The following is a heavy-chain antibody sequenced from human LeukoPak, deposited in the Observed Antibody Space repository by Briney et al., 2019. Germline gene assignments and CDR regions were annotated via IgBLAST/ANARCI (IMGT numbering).Heavy chain of an antibody. V-gene: IGHV4-59*01. CDR2: INYSGTT. CDR1: GGSISSYY. D-gene: IGHD6-19*01. CDR3: ARMISSGWRRGDAFDI. J-gene: IGHJ3*02. Sequence: SETLSLTCTVSGGSISSYYWSWIRQPAGKGLEWIGNINYSGTTNYNPSLKSRVTISQDTSKNHFSLKLRSVTAADTAVYYCARMISSGWRRGDAFDIWGQGTMVTVSS.